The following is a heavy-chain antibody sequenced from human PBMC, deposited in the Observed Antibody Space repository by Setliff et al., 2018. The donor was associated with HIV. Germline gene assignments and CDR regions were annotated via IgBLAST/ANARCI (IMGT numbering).Heavy chain of an antibody. CDR2: TRNKANGYIT. V-gene: IGHV3-72*01. CDR1: GFTFSDFS. Sequence: GGSLRLSCAASGFTFSDFSMSWIRQAPGKGLEWVGRTRNKANGYITEYGASVQGRFTISRDNSKDSLSLQMNNLKAEDTAVYYCVRAAAGLDIWSQGIRVTVSS. CDR3: VRAAAGLDI. J-gene: IGHJ4*02.